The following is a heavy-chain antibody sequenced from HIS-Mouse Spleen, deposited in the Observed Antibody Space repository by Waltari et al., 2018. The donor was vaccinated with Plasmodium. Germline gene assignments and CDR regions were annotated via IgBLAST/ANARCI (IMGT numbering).Heavy chain of an antibody. D-gene: IGHD3-16*01. CDR2: INPNRGGT. Sequence: QVQLVQSGAEVKKPGASVKVSCKASGYTFTGYYMHWVRQAPGKGLEWMGWINPNRGGTNYEQKFQGRVTMTRDTSISTAYMELSRLRSDDTAVYYCARDGPGETSFDYWGQGTLVTVSS. J-gene: IGHJ4*02. CDR3: ARDGPGETSFDY. V-gene: IGHV1-2*02. CDR1: GYTFTGYY.